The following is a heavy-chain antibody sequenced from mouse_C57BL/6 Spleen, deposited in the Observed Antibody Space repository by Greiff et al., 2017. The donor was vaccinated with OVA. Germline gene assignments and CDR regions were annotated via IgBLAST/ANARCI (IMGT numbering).Heavy chain of an antibody. CDR3: TVNYGNYFYAMDY. CDR1: GFTFSNYW. D-gene: IGHD2-1*01. J-gene: IGHJ4*01. CDR2: IRLKSDNYAT. V-gene: IGHV6-3*01. Sequence: DVKLQESGGGLVQPGGSMKLSCVASGFTFSNYWMNWVRQSPEKGLEWVAQIRLKSDNYATHYAESVKGRFTISRDDSKSSVYLQMNNLRAEDTGIYYCTVNYGNYFYAMDYWGQGTSVTVSS.